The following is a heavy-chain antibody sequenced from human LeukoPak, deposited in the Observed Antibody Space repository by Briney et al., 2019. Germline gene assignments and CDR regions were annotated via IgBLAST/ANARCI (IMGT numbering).Heavy chain of an antibody. D-gene: IGHD2-15*01. CDR2: INGSGGSST. V-gene: IGHV3-23*01. J-gene: IGHJ4*02. CDR1: GFTFISYA. CDR3: AKATCSGASCYRFDY. Sequence: PGGSLRLSCAASGFTFISYAMSWVRQAPGKGLEWVSSINGSGGSSTYYADSVKGRFTISRDNSKNTMYLQMNSLRAEATAVYYCAKATCSGASCYRFDYWGQGTLVTVSS.